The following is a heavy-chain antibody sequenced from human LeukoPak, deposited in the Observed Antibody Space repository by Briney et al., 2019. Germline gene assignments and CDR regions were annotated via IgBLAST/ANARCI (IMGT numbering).Heavy chain of an antibody. V-gene: IGHV4-34*01. J-gene: IGHJ6*02. D-gene: IGHD2-2*01. Sequence: SETLSLTCAVHGGSFSGYYWGWIRQPPGKGLEWIGEINHSGSTNYNPSLKSRVTISVDTSKNQFSLKLSSVTAADTAVYYCARVKVVPAGTSYYYYGMDVWGQGTTVTVSS. CDR2: INHSGST. CDR3: ARVKVVPAGTSYYYYGMDV. CDR1: GGSFSGYY.